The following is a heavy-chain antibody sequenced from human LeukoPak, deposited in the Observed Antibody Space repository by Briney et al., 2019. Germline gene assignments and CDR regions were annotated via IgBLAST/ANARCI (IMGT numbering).Heavy chain of an antibody. Sequence: GGSLRPSCAASGFTFSNYCMIWVRQAPGKGLEWVSTIGGSGASTYYADSVKGRFTISRDNSKNTLYLQMNSLRDEDTAVYYCAKLEDRKSDYWGQGTLVTVSS. V-gene: IGHV3-23*01. CDR2: IGGSGAST. CDR1: GFTFSNYC. CDR3: AKLEDRKSDY. D-gene: IGHD2-15*01. J-gene: IGHJ4*02.